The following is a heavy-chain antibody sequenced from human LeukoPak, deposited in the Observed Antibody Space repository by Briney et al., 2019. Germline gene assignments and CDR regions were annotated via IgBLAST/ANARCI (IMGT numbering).Heavy chain of an antibody. CDR1: GFSFGSYG. D-gene: IGHD3-10*02. J-gene: IGHJ6*03. V-gene: IGHV3-23*01. Sequence: PGGSLRLSCAVSGFSFGSYGISSVRQTPRERLEWVSTISVSAATNYADSVKGRFTISRDNAKNSLYLQMNSLRAEDTAVYYCAELGISMIGGVWGKGTTVTISS. CDR2: ISVSAAT. CDR3: AELGISMIGGV.